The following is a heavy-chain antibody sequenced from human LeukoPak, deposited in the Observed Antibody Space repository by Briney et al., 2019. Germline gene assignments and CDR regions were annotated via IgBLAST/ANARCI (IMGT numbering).Heavy chain of an antibody. D-gene: IGHD3-22*01. V-gene: IGHV4-59*01. J-gene: IGHJ4*02. CDR3: ARVQVVVIPSYFDY. CDR1: GGSISSYY. Sequence: SETLSLTCTVSGGSISSYYWSWIRQPPGKGLEWIGYIYYSGSTNYNPSLKSRVTISVDTSKNQFSLKLSSVTAADTAVYYCARVQVVVIPSYFDYWGQGTLVTVSS. CDR2: IYYSGST.